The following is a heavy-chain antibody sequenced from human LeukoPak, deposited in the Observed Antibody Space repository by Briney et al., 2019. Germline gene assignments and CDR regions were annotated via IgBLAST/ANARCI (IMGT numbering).Heavy chain of an antibody. V-gene: IGHV4-4*09. CDR1: VGSISSYY. D-gene: IGHD5-18*01. Sequence: SETLSLTCTVSVGSISSYYWSWIRQPPGKGLEWIGYIYTSGSTNYNPSLKSRVTISVDTSKNQFSLKLSSVTAADTAVYYCARLVGEYSYGQVGYYYYGMDVWGQGTAVTVSS. J-gene: IGHJ6*02. CDR2: IYTSGST. CDR3: ARLVGEYSYGQVGYYYYGMDV.